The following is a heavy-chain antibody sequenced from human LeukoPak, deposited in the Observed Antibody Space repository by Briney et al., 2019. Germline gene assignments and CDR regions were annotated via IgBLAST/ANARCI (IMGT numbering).Heavy chain of an antibody. CDR3: ARARCDTCGYGS. CDR2: KYSAGHT. Sequence: GGSLRLSCAASGFTVSSNYMSWVRQAPGKGLEWVAVKYSAGHTYYAGSVRGRFTISRDASTNTLSLQMNSLRAEDTAEYYCARARCDTCGYGSWGQGTLVTVSS. D-gene: IGHD3-22*01. V-gene: IGHV3-66*02. CDR1: GFTVSSNY. J-gene: IGHJ5*02.